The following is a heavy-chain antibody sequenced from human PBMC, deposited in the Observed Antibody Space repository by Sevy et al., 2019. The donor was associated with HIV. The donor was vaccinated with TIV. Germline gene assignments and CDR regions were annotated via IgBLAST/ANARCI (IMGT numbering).Heavy chain of an antibody. J-gene: IGHJ4*02. Sequence: GGSLRLSCAASGFTFSSYAMHWVRQVPGKGLEWVAVISYDGSNKYYADSVKGRFTISRDNSKNTLYLQMNSLRAEDTAVYYCASGRKRGYGNFDYWGQGTLVTVSS. CDR2: ISYDGSNK. V-gene: IGHV3-30*04. CDR1: GFTFSSYA. D-gene: IGHD6-13*01. CDR3: ASGRKRGYGNFDY.